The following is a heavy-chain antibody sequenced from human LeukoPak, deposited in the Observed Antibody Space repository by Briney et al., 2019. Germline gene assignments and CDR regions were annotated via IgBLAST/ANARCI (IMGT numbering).Heavy chain of an antibody. J-gene: IGHJ4*02. Sequence: PSETLSLTCTVSDYSISTGYYWVWIRQSPGKGLEWIAGISHSGYTYYSPSLKSRVTISADTSKNQFSLNLSSMTAADTAVYYCARVGGYNQAAYWGQGTLVAVSS. D-gene: IGHD5-24*01. V-gene: IGHV4-38-2*02. CDR3: ARVGGYNQAAY. CDR1: DYSISTGYY. CDR2: ISHSGYT.